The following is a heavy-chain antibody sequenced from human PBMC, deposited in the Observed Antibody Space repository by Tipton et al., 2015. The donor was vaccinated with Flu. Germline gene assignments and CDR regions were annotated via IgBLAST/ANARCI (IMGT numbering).Heavy chain of an antibody. V-gene: IGHV4-39*07. Sequence: TLSLTCTVSGDSISTTSYYWGWVRQPPGKGLEWIGSIYYSGTTYYNPSLKSRVTISVYSSKNEFSLTLASLTAADTAVYYCARDLWNDRRAYYYYGVDVWGQGTTVTVSS. CDR3: ARDLWNDRRAYYYYGVDV. CDR1: GDSISTTSYY. D-gene: IGHD1-1*01. CDR2: IYYSGTT. J-gene: IGHJ6*02.